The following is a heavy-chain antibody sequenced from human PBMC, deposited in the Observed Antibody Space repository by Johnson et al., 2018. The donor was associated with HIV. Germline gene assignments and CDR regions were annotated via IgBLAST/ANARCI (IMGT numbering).Heavy chain of an antibody. J-gene: IGHJ3*02. CDR3: AIVGRTTAAARGAFHM. V-gene: IGHV3-30*19. CDR2: VSFDGSNK. D-gene: IGHD1-1*01. CDR1: GFTFSTYG. Sequence: QVQLVESGGGVVQPGRSLRLSCAASGFTFSTYGMHWVRQAPGKGLEWVASVSFDGSNKYYADSVKGRFTISRDNSKNTLYHQMISLRTEDTAVYYCAIVGRTTAAARGAFHMWGQGTLVTVSS.